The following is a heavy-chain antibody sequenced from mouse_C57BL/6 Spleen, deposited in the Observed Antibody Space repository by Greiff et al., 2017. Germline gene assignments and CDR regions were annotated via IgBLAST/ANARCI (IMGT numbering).Heavy chain of an antibody. CDR2: IDPSDSET. D-gene: IGHD1-1*01. Sequence: VQLQQPGAELVRPGSSVKLSCKASGYTFTSYWMHWVKQRPIQGLEWIGNIDPSDSETHYNQKFKDKATLTVDKSSSTAYMQLSSLTSEDSAVYYCARATTRAMDYWGQGTSVTVSS. CDR1: GYTFTSYW. CDR3: ARATTRAMDY. V-gene: IGHV1-52*01. J-gene: IGHJ4*01.